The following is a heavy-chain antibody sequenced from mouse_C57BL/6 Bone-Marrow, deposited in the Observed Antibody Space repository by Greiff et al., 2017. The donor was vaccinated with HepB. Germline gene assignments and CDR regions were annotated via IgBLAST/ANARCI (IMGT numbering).Heavy chain of an antibody. D-gene: IGHD1-1*01. CDR1: GFTVCDYG. V-gene: IGHV5-15*01. CDR2: ISNFAYSI. CDR3: ARQNYYGSVYAMDY. Sequence: EVQRVESGGGLVQPGGALKLSCVASGFTVCDYGMAWVRQAPRKGPEWVAFISNFAYSIYYADTVTGRFTISRENAKNTLYLEMSSLRSEDTAMYYCARQNYYGSVYAMDYWGQGTSVTVSS. J-gene: IGHJ4*01.